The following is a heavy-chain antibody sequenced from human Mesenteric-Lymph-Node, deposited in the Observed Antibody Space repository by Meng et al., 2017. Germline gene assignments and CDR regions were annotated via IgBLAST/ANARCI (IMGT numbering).Heavy chain of an antibody. J-gene: IGHJ4*02. CDR3: ASSRLPRDY. CDR2: ISSNSKVR. Sequence: GESLKISCAASGITFSSYSINWVRQAPGKGLEGVSSISSNSKVRFYADSVKGRFTISRDNAKNSLSLQMNSLRVEDTAVYYCASSRLPRDYWGQGMLVTVSS. D-gene: IGHD2-21*02. V-gene: IGHV3-21*01. CDR1: GITFSSYS.